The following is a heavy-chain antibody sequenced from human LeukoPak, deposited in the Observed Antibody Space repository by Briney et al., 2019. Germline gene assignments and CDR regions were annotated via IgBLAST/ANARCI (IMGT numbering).Heavy chain of an antibody. CDR3: ARSRLATITAGPFDY. CDR1: GYTFSSYG. V-gene: IGHV1-18*01. Sequence: ASVKVSCKASGYTFSSYGITWVRQAPGQGLEWMGWISGDNGRTKYAQNFQGRVTMTTDTSTSTAYAELRSLRSDDTAIYFCARSRLATITAGPFDYWGQGTLVAVSS. J-gene: IGHJ4*02. CDR2: ISGDNGRT. D-gene: IGHD5-12*01.